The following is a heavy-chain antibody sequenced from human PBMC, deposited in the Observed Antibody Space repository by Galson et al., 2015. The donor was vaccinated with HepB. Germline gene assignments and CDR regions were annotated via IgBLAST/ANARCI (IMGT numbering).Heavy chain of an antibody. Sequence: SVKVSCKASGGTFSSYAISWVRQAPEQGLEWMGVIIPIFNIATYAHNFQGRVTITADKSTSTVYMELSLRSEDTAVYYCARGSYSNPDYYYYYRLDVWGQGTTVTVSS. CDR2: IIPIFNIA. CDR1: GGTFSSYA. CDR3: ARGSYSNPDYYYYYRLDV. J-gene: IGHJ6*02. V-gene: IGHV1-69*10. D-gene: IGHD4-11*01.